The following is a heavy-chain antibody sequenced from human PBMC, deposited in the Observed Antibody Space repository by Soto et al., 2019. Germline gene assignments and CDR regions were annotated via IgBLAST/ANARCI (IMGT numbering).Heavy chain of an antibody. CDR1: GFTFSSYA. V-gene: IGHV3-23*01. CDR2: ISGSDGST. Sequence: PGGSLRLSCAASGFTFSSYAMSWVRQAPGKGLEWVSGISGSDGSTYYADSVKGRFTISRDNSKNTVYLQMNSLRAEDTAVYYCATVHNTPRSFDYWGQGTLVTVSS. J-gene: IGHJ4*02. D-gene: IGHD1-20*01. CDR3: ATVHNTPRSFDY.